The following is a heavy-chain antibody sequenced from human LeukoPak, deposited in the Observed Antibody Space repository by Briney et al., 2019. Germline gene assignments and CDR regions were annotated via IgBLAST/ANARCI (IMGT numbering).Heavy chain of an antibody. CDR2: IYPGDSDT. CDR1: GYSFTSYW. D-gene: IGHD3-22*01. V-gene: IGHV5-51*01. Sequence: GEPLKISCKGSGYSFTSYWIGWVRQMPGKGLEWMGIIYPGDSDTRYSPSFQGQVTISADKSISTAYLQWSSLKASDTAMYYCARLAQDSSGTTNWFDPWGQGTLVTVSS. CDR3: ARLAQDSSGTTNWFDP. J-gene: IGHJ5*02.